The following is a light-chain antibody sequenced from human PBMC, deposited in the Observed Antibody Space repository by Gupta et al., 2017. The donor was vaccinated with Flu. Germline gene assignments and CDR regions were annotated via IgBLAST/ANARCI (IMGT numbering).Light chain of an antibody. CDR2: WAS. J-gene: IGKJ1*01. CDR3: KQDYSTPLT. Sequence: NCKSSQNVLYVSNNKSYLDWYQQKAGQPPELLINWASSRESGVPDRFSGSGSATDFSLTISRLQAEDVAVYYCKQDYSTPLTFGQGTSVEIK. V-gene: IGKV4-1*01. CDR1: QNVLYVSNNKSY.